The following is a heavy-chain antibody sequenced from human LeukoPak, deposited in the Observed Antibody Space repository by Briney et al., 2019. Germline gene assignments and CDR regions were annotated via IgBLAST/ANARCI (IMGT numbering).Heavy chain of an antibody. V-gene: IGHV4-39*01. CDR2: IYYSGST. Sequence: SETLSLTCTVSGGSISSSLYYWGWIRQPPGKGLEWIGSIYYSGSTYFNPSLKSRVTISIDTSKNQFSLRPTSVTAADTAVYYCARHGPGGGWSGSYYFDFWGQGTLVTVSS. J-gene: IGHJ4*02. D-gene: IGHD3-3*01. CDR3: ARHGPGGGWSGSYYFDF. CDR1: GGSISSSLYY.